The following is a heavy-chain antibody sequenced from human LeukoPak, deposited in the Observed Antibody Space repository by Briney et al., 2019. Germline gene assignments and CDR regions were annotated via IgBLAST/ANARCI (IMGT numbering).Heavy chain of an antibody. CDR3: ARHIPFDC. V-gene: IGHV3-48*01. Sequence: GGSLRLSCAASGFTFSSSSMNWVRQAPEKGLEWVSYISTSGGTIYYADSVMGRFTISRDNAKNSLYLQMDSLRAEDTAVYYCARHIPFDCWGQGTLVTVSS. J-gene: IGHJ4*02. CDR1: GFTFSSSS. D-gene: IGHD2-21*01. CDR2: ISTSGGTI.